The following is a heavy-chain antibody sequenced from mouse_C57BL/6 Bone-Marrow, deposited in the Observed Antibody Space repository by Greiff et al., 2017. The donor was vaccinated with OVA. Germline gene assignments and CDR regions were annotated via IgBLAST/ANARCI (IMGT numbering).Heavy chain of an antibody. D-gene: IGHD1-1*01. Sequence: QVQLQQPGAELVMPGASVKLSCKASGYTFTSYWMPWVKQRPGQGLEWIGEIDPSDSYTNYNQKFKGKSTLTVDKSSSTAYMQLSSLTSEDSAVDCCARGGGRNYFDYWGQGTTVTVSA. CDR1: GYTFTSYW. V-gene: IGHV1-69*01. CDR3: ARGGGRNYFDY. CDR2: IDPSDSYT. J-gene: IGHJ2*01.